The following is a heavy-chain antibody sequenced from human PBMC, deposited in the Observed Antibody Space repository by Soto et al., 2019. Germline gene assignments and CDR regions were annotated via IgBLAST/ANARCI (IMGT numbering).Heavy chain of an antibody. J-gene: IGHJ4*02. V-gene: IGHV3-23*01. CDR1: GFTYVKYA. D-gene: IGHD3-22*01. CDR3: VKDTVVVINGGDFDY. Sequence: EVQLLESGGALVQPGGSLRLSCEASGFTYVKYAMSWVRQAPGKGLEWVSGISGDAGRTFYADSVKGRFTISRDNSKNTVYLQMNSLRVEXTAVYYCVKDTVVVINGGDFDYWGQGTLVTVSS. CDR2: ISGDAGRT.